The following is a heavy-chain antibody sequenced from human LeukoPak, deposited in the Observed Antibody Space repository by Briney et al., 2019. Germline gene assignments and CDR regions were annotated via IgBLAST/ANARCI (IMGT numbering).Heavy chain of an antibody. D-gene: IGHD1-26*01. CDR1: GFTLSDSA. CDR3: TRDRGTYNWLDP. Sequence: GGSLRLSCAASGFTLSDSAIHWVCQASGKGLEWVGLIDRPAKSYATAYGASVGGRFTISRDDSKNTAYLQMDSLKTEDTALYYCTRDRGTYNWLDPWGQATLVTVSS. CDR2: IDRPAKSYAT. V-gene: IGHV3-73*01. J-gene: IGHJ5*02.